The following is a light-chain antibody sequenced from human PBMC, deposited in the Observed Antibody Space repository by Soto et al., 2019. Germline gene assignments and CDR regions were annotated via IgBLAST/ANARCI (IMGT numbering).Light chain of an antibody. CDR2: EVS. V-gene: IGLV2-14*01. Sequence: QSVLTQPRSVSGSPGESVTISCTGTSSDVGSYNYVSWYQQYPGKAPKVIIYEVSNRPSGVSNRFSGSKSGNTASLTISGLQAEDEADYYCSSYTSSRNFGVFGGGTKLTVL. J-gene: IGLJ2*01. CDR3: SSYTSSRNFGV. CDR1: SSDVGSYNY.